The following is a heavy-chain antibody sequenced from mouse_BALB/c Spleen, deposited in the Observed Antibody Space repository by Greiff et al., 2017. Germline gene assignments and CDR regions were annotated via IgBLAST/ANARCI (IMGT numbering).Heavy chain of an antibody. D-gene: IGHD1-2*01. Sequence: EVQLVESGGGLVKPGGSLKLSCAASGFTFSSCAMSWVRQTPEKRLEWVASISSGGSTYYPDSVKGRFTISRDNARNILYLQMSSLRSEDTAMYYCARSSSLLRLPVGAMDYWGQGTSVTVSS. CDR1: GFTFSSCA. J-gene: IGHJ4*01. V-gene: IGHV5-6-5*01. CDR3: ARSSSLLRLPVGAMDY. CDR2: ISSGGST.